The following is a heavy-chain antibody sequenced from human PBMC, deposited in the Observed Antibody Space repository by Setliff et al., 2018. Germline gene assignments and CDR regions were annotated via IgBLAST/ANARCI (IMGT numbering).Heavy chain of an antibody. CDR2: ISGTSSRI. CDR1: GFTFSDYA. Sequence: GSLRLSCAASGFTFSDYAMTWVRQAPGKGLERVSTISGTSSRIDYADSVKGRFAVSRDNSRNTLYLQMNSLRAEDTAIYYCATSTITTYYFDYWGHGTLVTVSS. D-gene: IGHD4-4*01. J-gene: IGHJ4*01. CDR3: ATSTITTYYFDY. V-gene: IGHV3-23*01.